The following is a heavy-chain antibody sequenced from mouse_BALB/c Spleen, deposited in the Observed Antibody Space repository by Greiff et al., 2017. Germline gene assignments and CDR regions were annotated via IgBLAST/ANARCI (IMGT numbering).Heavy chain of an antibody. D-gene: IGHD1-1*01. CDR3: ARGITTVHYFDY. CDR2: IYPGDGDT. Sequence: VQLQQSGPELVKPGASVKISCKASGYAFSSSWMNWVKQRPGQGLEWIGRIYPGDGDTNYNGKFKGKATLTADKSSSTAYMQLSSLTSVDSAVYFCARGITTVHYFDYWGQGTTLTVSS. CDR1: GYAFSSSW. V-gene: IGHV1-82*01. J-gene: IGHJ2*01.